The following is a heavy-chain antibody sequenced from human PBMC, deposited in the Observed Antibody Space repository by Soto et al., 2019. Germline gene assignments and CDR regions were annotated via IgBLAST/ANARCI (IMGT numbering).Heavy chain of an antibody. J-gene: IGHJ3*02. CDR2: IYYSGST. D-gene: IGHD3-22*01. CDR1: GGSISSYY. CDR3: ARDAQKYYYDSSGYQRDFDT. Sequence: PSETLSLTCTVSGGSISSYYWSWIRQPPGKGLEWIGYIYYSGSTNYNPSLKSRVTISVDTSKNQFSLKLSSVTAADTAVYYCARDAQKYYYDSSGYQRDFDTWGQGTMVTVSS. V-gene: IGHV4-59*01.